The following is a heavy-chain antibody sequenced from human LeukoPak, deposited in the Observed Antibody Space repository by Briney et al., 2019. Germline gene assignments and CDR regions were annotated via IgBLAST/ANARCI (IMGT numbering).Heavy chain of an antibody. D-gene: IGHD5-18*01. V-gene: IGHV4-34*01. CDR2: INHSGST. CDR3: ARNRGYSYGYDYYYYYMDV. CDR1: GGSFSGYY. Sequence: SETLSLTCAVYGGSFSGYYWSWIRQPPGKGLEWIGEINHSGSTNYNPSLKSRVPIPVDTSKNQFSLKLSSVTAADTAVYYCARNRGYSYGYDYYYYYMDVWGKGTTVTVSS. J-gene: IGHJ6*03.